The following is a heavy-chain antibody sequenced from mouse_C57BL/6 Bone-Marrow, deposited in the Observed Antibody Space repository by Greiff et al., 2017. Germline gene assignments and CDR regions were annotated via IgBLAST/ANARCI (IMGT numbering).Heavy chain of an antibody. Sequence: EVQLQQSGPELVKPGASVKIPCKASGYTFTDYNMDWVKQSHGKSLEWIGDINPNNGGTIYNQKFKGKATLTVDKSSSTAYMELRSLTSEDTAVYYCARNSNYGFYYAMDYWGQGTSVTVSS. J-gene: IGHJ4*01. D-gene: IGHD2-5*01. V-gene: IGHV1-18*01. CDR1: GYTFTDYN. CDR3: ARNSNYGFYYAMDY. CDR2: INPNNGGT.